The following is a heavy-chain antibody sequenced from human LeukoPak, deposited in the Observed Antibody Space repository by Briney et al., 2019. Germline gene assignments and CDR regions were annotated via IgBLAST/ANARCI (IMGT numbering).Heavy chain of an antibody. V-gene: IGHV3-30*03. Sequence: GGSLRLSCAASGFTFSNSGMRWVRQAPGKGLEWVALISSDGSHKYYADSVKGRFSISRDNSKNTLYLQMNSLRAEDTAVYYCARDRGSFLNWFDPWGQGSLVTVSS. J-gene: IGHJ5*02. CDR3: ARDRGSFLNWFDP. CDR2: ISSDGSHK. CDR1: GFTFSNSG.